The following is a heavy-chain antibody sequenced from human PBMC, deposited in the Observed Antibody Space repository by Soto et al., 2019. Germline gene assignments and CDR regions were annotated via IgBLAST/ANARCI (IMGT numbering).Heavy chain of an antibody. CDR1: GYTFTSYG. Sequence: ASVKVSCKASGYTFTSYGISWVRRAPGQGLEWMGWISAYNGNTNYAQKLQGRVTMTTDTSTSTAYMELRSLRSDDTAVYYCARDHGCRFGYGSGSYQCNYYYYYGMDVWGQGTTVTVSS. D-gene: IGHD3-10*01. CDR2: ISAYNGNT. J-gene: IGHJ6*02. V-gene: IGHV1-18*01. CDR3: ARDHGCRFGYGSGSYQCNYYYYYGMDV.